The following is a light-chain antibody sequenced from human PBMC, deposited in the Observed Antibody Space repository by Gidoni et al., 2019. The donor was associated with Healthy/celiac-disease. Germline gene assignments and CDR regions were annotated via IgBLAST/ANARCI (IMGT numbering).Light chain of an antibody. Sequence: QSVLTQPPSVSAAPGQKVTISCSGSSSNIGNNYVSWYQQLPGTAPKLLIYDHNKRPSWIPDRFSGSPSGTSATLGITALQTGDEADYYCGTSDSSLSAGRVFGGGTKLTVL. J-gene: IGLJ3*02. CDR2: DHN. CDR1: SSNIGNNY. V-gene: IGLV1-51*01. CDR3: GTSDSSLSAGRV.